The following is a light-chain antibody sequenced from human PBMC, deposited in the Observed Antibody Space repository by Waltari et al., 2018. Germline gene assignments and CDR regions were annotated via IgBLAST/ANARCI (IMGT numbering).Light chain of an antibody. Sequence: EVVLTQSPDTLSVFAGERSTLSCRASQSVGRNLAWYQQKPGQAPRLLIYGASIRATGVTGRFSGSGSGTEFTLIISSLQSEDVAVYYCQQYYSYPITFGGGTKVEIK. J-gene: IGKJ4*01. CDR3: QQYYSYPIT. CDR1: QSVGRN. V-gene: IGKV3-15*01. CDR2: GAS.